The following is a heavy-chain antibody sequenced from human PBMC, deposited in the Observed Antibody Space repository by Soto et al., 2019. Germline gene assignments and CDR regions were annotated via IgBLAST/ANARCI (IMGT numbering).Heavy chain of an antibody. CDR1: GGSIRTGDYY. J-gene: IGHJ4*02. V-gene: IGHV4-4*07. Sequence: PSETLSLTCTVSGGSIRTGDYYWVWIRQTPGRGLEWIGRIYTSGSTNYNPSLKSRVTMSVDTSKNQFSLKLSSVTAADTAVYYCARAGSAHSWYFDYWGQGTLVTVSS. CDR3: ARAGSAHSWYFDY. CDR2: IYTSGST. D-gene: IGHD6-13*01.